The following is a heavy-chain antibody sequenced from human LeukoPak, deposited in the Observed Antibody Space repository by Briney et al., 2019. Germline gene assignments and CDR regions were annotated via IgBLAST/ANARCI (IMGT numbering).Heavy chain of an antibody. Sequence: GASVKVSCKASGYTFTSYYMHWVRQAPGQGLEWMGTINPSGGSTSYAQKFQGRVTMTRDTSTSTVYMELSRLRSDDTAVYYCARTGDFDWLIAYWGQGTLVTVSS. D-gene: IGHD3-9*01. CDR1: GYTFTSYY. CDR3: ARTGDFDWLIAY. CDR2: INPSGGST. J-gene: IGHJ4*02. V-gene: IGHV1-46*01.